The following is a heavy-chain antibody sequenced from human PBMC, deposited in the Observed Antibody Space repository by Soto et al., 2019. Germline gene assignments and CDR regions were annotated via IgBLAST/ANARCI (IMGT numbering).Heavy chain of an antibody. CDR1: GFTFSSYA. Sequence: QVQLVESGGGVVQPGRSLRLSCAASGFTFSSYAMHWVRQAPGKGLEWVAVISYDGSNKYYADSVKGRFTISRDNSKNTLYLQMNSLRAEDTAVYYCARDIGLVPAGKWYYGMDVW. J-gene: IGHJ6*01. CDR3: ARDIGLVPAGKWYYGMDV. CDR2: ISYDGSNK. D-gene: IGHD2-2*01. V-gene: IGHV3-30-3*01.